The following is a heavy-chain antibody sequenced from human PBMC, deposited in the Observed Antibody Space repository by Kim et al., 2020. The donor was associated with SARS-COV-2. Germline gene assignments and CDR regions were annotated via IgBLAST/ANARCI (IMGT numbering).Heavy chain of an antibody. CDR1: GGSISSYY. Sequence: SETLSLTCTVSGGSISSYYWSWIRQPPGQGLEWIGYIYYSGSTNYNPSLKSRVTISVDTSKTQFSLKLSSVTAADTAVYYCAGLGYYYMDVWGKGTTVTVSS. J-gene: IGHJ6*03. CDR2: IYYSGST. V-gene: IGHV4-59*08. D-gene: IGHD7-27*01. CDR3: AGLGYYYMDV.